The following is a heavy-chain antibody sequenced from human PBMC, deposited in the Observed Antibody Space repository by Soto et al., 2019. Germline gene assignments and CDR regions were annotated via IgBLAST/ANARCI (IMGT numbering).Heavy chain of an antibody. CDR2: INHSGST. D-gene: IGHD3-10*01. J-gene: IGHJ6*02. V-gene: IGHV4-34*01. CDR3: ARSGNYYGSGSYYTLIHYYYGMDV. CDR1: GGSFSGYY. Sequence: QVQLQQWGAGLLKPSETLSLTCAVYGGSFSGYYWSWIRQPPGKGLEWIGEINHSGSTNYNPSLKIRVTRSVDTSKNQFSLKLSSVTAADTAVYYCARSGNYYGSGSYYTLIHYYYGMDVWGQGTTVTVSS.